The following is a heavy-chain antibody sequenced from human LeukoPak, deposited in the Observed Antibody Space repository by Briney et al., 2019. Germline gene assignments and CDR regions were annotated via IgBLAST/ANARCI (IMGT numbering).Heavy chain of an antibody. CDR3: ARWEIAARTLDY. D-gene: IGHD6-6*01. Sequence: SETLSLTCAVYGGSFSGYYWSWIRQPPGKGLEWIGEINHSGSTNYNPSLKSRVTISVDTSKNQFSLKLSSVTAADTAVYYCARWEIAARTLDYWGQGTLVTVSS. CDR2: INHSGST. CDR1: GGSFSGYY. J-gene: IGHJ4*02. V-gene: IGHV4-34*01.